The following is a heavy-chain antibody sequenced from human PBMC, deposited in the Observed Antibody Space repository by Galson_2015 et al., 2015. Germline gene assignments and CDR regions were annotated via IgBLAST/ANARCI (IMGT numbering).Heavy chain of an antibody. CDR3: ARADSSGWYRSDY. CDR1: GGSISSGDYY. J-gene: IGHJ4*02. Sequence: TLSLTCTVSGGSISSGDYYWSWIRQPPGKGLEWIGYIYYSGSTYYNPSLKSRVTISVDTSKNQFSLKLSSVTAADTAVYYCARADSSGWYRSDYWGQGTLVTVSS. CDR2: IYYSGST. V-gene: IGHV4-30-4*01. D-gene: IGHD6-19*01.